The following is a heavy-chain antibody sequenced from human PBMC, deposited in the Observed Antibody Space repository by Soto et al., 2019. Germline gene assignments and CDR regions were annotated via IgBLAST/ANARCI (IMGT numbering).Heavy chain of an antibody. CDR2: IYYSGST. Sequence: SETLSLTCTVSGGSISSGGYYWSWIRQHPGKGLEWIGYIYYSGSTYYNPSLKSRVTISVDTSKNQLSLKLSSVTAADTAVYYCARVSRLGRHVAFDIWGQGTMVTVS. CDR1: GGSISSGGYY. V-gene: IGHV4-31*03. CDR3: ARVSRLGRHVAFDI. J-gene: IGHJ3*02.